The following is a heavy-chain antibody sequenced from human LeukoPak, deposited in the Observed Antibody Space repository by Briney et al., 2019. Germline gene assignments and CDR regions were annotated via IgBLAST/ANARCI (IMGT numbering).Heavy chain of an antibody. CDR2: ISSSSSTI. D-gene: IGHD2-2*01. V-gene: IGHV3-48*01. CDR1: GFTFSSYS. Sequence: GSLRLSCAASGFTFSSYSMNWVRQAPGKGLEWVSYISSSSSTIYYADSVKGRFTISRDNAKNSLYLQMNSLRAEDTAVYYCARDCSSTSCQDAFDIWGQGTMVTVSS. CDR3: ARDCSSTSCQDAFDI. J-gene: IGHJ3*02.